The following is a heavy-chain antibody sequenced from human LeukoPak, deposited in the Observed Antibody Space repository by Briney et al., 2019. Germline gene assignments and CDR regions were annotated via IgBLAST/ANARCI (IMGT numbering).Heavy chain of an antibody. V-gene: IGHV3-43*01. CDR3: AKDRYCSGGSCYSEFDY. J-gene: IGHJ4*02. CDR2: ISWDGGST. D-gene: IGHD2-15*01. Sequence: PGGSLRLSCAASGFTFDDYTRHWVRQAPGKGLEWVSLISWDGGSTYYADSVKGRFTISRDNSKNSLYLQMNSLRTEDTALYYCAKDRYCSGGSCYSEFDYWGQGTLVTVSS. CDR1: GFTFDDYT.